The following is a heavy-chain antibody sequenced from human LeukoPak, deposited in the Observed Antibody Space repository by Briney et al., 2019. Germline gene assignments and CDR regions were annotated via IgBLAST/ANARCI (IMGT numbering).Heavy chain of an antibody. CDR2: IKQDGSEK. Sequence: PGGSLRLSCAAYGFTFNTYWMSWVRQAPGKGREWVANIKQDGSEKYYVGSVRGRFTISRDNAKNSLYLQMNSLRAEDTAVYYCTTPPVTAAGTWGQGTLVTVSS. CDR1: GFTFNTYW. D-gene: IGHD6-13*01. V-gene: IGHV3-7*01. CDR3: TTPPVTAAGT. J-gene: IGHJ4*02.